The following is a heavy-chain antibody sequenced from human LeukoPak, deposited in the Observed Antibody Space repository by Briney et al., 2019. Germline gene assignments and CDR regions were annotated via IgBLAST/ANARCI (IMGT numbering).Heavy chain of an antibody. D-gene: IGHD3-10*01. Sequence: RGASVKVSCKASGGTFSSYAISLVRQAPGQGLEWMGRIIPILGIANYAQKFQGRVTITADKSTSTAYMELSSLRSEDTAVYYCARDPPMVRGVIPFDYWGQGTLVTVSS. V-gene: IGHV1-69*04. CDR3: ARDPPMVRGVIPFDY. CDR2: IIPILGIA. CDR1: GGTFSSYA. J-gene: IGHJ4*02.